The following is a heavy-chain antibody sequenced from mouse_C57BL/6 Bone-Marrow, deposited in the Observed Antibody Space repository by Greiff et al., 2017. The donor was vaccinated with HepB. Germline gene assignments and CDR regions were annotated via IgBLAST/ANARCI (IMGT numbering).Heavy chain of an antibody. CDR1: GFTFSSYG. J-gene: IGHJ1*03. D-gene: IGHD2-3*01. Sequence: EVHLVESGGDLVKPGGSLKLSCAASGFTFSSYGMSWVLQTPDKRLEWVATISSGGSYTYYPDSVKGRFTISRDNAKNTLYLQMSSLKSEDTAMYYCARPRDGYYPYFDVWGTGTTVTVSS. CDR3: ARPRDGYYPYFDV. V-gene: IGHV5-6*01. CDR2: ISSGGSYT.